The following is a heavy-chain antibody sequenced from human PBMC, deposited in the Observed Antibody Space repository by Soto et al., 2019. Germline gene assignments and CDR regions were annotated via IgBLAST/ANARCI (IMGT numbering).Heavy chain of an antibody. V-gene: IGHV1-69*17. CDR1: GDTFSNFI. Sequence: QVQLVQSGAEVKRPGSSVKVSCRASGDTFSNFIVKWVRQAPGQGLEWMGGIIPLFRLADYAQKFQSRLTIHADQSTRKNFMELSSLPSEDTAFYYCARGGTVIQGAPPVDWFDPWGQGTLVIVSS. D-gene: IGHD3-10*01. CDR2: IIPLFRLA. CDR3: ARGGTVIQGAPPVDWFDP. J-gene: IGHJ5*02.